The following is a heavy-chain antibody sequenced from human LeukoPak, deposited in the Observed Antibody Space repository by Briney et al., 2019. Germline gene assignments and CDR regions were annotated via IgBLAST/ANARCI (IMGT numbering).Heavy chain of an antibody. CDR2: IRSKANSYAT. J-gene: IGHJ6*03. Sequence: GGSLRLSCAASGFTFSGSAMHWVRQASGKGLEWVGRIRSKANSYATAYAASVKGRFTISRDDSKNTAYLQMNSLKTEDTAVYYCTSILRPGYCSSTSCLGRANYYYYYMDVWGKGTTVTISS. D-gene: IGHD2-2*01. V-gene: IGHV3-73*01. CDR1: GFTFSGSA. CDR3: TSILRPGYCSSTSCLGRANYYYYYMDV.